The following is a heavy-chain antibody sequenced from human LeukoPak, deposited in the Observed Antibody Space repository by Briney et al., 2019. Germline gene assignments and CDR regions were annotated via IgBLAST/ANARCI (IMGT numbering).Heavy chain of an antibody. V-gene: IGHV4-30-2*01. CDR2: IYHSGST. J-gene: IGHJ4*02. CDR1: GGSISSGGYS. CDR3: ARGRGLVTLYFDY. Sequence: PSETLSLTCAVSGGSISSGGYSWSWIRQPPGKGLEWIGYIYHSGSTYYNPSLKSRVTISVDRSKNQFSLKLSSVTAADTAVYYCARGRGLVTLYFDYWGQGTLVTVSS. D-gene: IGHD3/OR15-3a*01.